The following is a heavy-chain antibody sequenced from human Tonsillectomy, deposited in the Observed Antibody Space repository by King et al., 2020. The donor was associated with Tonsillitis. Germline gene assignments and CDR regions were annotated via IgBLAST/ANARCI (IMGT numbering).Heavy chain of an antibody. Sequence: GKGLEWVSYISSSSSTIYYADSVNGRFTISRDNAKNSLYLQMNSLRYEDTAVYYCAVVPNPDAAFDIWGPVLMVTV. V-gene: IGHV3-48*02. CDR2: ISSSSSTI. J-gene: IGHJ3*02. D-gene: IGHD1-14*01. CDR3: AVVPNPDAAFDI.